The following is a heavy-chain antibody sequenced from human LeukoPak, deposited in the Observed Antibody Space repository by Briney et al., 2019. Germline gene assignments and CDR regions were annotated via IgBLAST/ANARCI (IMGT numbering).Heavy chain of an antibody. J-gene: IGHJ6*03. V-gene: IGHV1-69*05. D-gene: IGHD3-3*01. CDR1: GGTFSSYA. CDR3: ARDTTIFGVASYYYYMDV. Sequence: SVKVSCKASGGTFSSYAMSWVRQAQGEGLEWMGRIIHIFGTAKYAQKLEGRVTINTDKSKSTAYMEMGRLRDEDRAVYYCARDTTIFGVASYYYYMDVWGKGTTVTVSS. CDR2: IIHIFGTA.